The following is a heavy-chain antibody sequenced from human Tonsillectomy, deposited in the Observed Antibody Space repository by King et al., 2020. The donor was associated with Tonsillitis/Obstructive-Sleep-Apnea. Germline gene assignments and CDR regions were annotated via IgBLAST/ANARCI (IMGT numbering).Heavy chain of an antibody. Sequence: QLVQSGAEVKKPGSSVKVSCKASGGTFSSYAISWVRQAPGQGLEWMGGIIPIFGTANYAQKFQGRVTITADESTSSAYMELSSLRSEETAVYYCAISGQDIVGVLGAGWVAWFDPWGQGTLVTVSS. V-gene: IGHV1-69*01. CDR2: IIPIFGTA. CDR3: AISGQDIVGVLGAGWVAWFDP. CDR1: GGTFSSYA. J-gene: IGHJ5*02. D-gene: IGHD2-2*01.